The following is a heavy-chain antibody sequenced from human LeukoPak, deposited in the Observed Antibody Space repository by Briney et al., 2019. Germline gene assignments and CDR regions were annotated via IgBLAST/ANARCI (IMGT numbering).Heavy chain of an antibody. Sequence: PSETLSLTCTVSGGSIGSSSYYWGWIRQPPGKGLEWIGSIYYSGSTYYNPSLKSRVTISVDTSKNQFSLKLSSVTAADTAVYYCARLMVVSYYDSSGYYYVKYYYYMDVWGKGTTVTVSS. CDR3: ARLMVVSYYDSSGYYYVKYYYYMDV. CDR2: IYYSGST. D-gene: IGHD3-22*01. CDR1: GGSIGSSSYY. V-gene: IGHV4-39*01. J-gene: IGHJ6*03.